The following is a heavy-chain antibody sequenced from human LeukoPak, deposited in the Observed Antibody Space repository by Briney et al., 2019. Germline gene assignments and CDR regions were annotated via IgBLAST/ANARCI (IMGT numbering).Heavy chain of an antibody. Sequence: PSETLSLTCAVYGGSFSGYYWSWIRQPPGKGLEWIGEINHSGSTNYNPSLKSRVTISVDTSKNQFSLKLSSVTAADTAVYYCARVGQRRSSRPSGYWGQGTLVTVSS. V-gene: IGHV4-34*01. CDR2: INHSGST. CDR1: GGSFSGYY. D-gene: IGHD1-1*01. CDR3: ARVGQRRSSRPSGY. J-gene: IGHJ4*02.